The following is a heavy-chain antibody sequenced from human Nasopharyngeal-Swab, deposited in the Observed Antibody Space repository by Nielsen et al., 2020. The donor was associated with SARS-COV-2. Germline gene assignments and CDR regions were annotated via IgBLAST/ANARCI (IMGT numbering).Heavy chain of an antibody. CDR2: IYYSGST. V-gene: IGHV4-39*01. CDR3: ARPYYDSSGYDAWFDP. Sequence: SETLSLTCTVFGGSISSSRYNWGWNRQPPGKGREWIGSIYYSGSTYYDPSLKRRVTISVDTSKNHFSLKLSSVTAADTAVYYCARPYYDSSGYDAWFDPWGQGTLVTVSS. D-gene: IGHD3-22*01. J-gene: IGHJ5*02. CDR1: GGSISSSRYN.